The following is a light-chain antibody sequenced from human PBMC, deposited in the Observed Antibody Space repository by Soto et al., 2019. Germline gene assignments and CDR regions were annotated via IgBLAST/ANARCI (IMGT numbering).Light chain of an antibody. CDR2: EVT. CDR3: CSHSSSITWV. J-gene: IGLJ3*02. Sequence: QSALTQTPSVSGSPGQSITISCTGTSSDVGGYNFVSWYQQHPGKAPKLIIHEVTNRPSGVSGRFSGSKSGNTAFLTISGLQAEDEAVYYCCSHSSSITWVFGGGTKLTVL. CDR1: SSDVGGYNF. V-gene: IGLV2-14*03.